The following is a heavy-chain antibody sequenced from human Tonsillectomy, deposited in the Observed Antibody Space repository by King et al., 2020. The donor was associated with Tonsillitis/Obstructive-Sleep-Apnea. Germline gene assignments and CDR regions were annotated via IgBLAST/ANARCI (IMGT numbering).Heavy chain of an antibody. CDR1: GGSISSYY. D-gene: IGHD3-9*01. Sequence: QLQESGPGLVKPSETLSLTCTVSGGSISSYYWSWIRQPPGKGLEWIGYIYYSGSTNYNPSLKSRVTISVDTSKNQFSLKLSSVTAADTAVYYCAAILTGYYNVISFWGQGTLVTVSS. V-gene: IGHV4-59*01. J-gene: IGHJ4*02. CDR2: IYYSGST. CDR3: AAILTGYYNVISF.